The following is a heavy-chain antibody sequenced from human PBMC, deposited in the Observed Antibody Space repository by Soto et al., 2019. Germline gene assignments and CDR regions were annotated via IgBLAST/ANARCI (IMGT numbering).Heavy chain of an antibody. CDR3: ARELRLGELSA. V-gene: IGHV4-31*03. CDR1: GGSISSGGYY. D-gene: IGHD3-16*02. J-gene: IGHJ5*02. Sequence: PSETLSLTCTVSGGSISSGGYYWSWIRQHPGKGLEWIGYIYYSGSTYYNPSLKSRVTISVDTSISTAYMELGRLRSDDTAVYYCARELRLGELSAWGQGTLVTVSS. CDR2: IYYSGST.